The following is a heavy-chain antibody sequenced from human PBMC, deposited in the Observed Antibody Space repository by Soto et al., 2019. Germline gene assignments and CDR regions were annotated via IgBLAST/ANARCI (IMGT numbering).Heavy chain of an antibody. D-gene: IGHD3-3*01. V-gene: IGHV3-74*01. CDR1: GFTFNNYW. J-gene: IGHJ5*02. CDR3: ARPPLGVVSNWFDP. CDR2: INPDGSST. Sequence: GGSLRLSCAASGFTFNNYWMHWVRQAPGKGLVWVSRINPDGSSTNYADSVKGRFTISRDNAKNTLYLQMNSLRADDTAVYYCARPPLGVVSNWFDPWGQGTLVTVSS.